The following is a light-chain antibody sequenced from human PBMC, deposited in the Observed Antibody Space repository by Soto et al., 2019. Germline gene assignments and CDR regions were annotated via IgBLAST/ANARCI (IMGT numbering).Light chain of an antibody. J-gene: IGLJ2*01. CDR3: AAWDDSLSAVV. CDR2: YDD. Sequence: QSVLTQPPSVXXAPXXXXTISCSGSSSNIGDNAVNWYQQLPGKAPKVIIYYDDLRPSGVSDRFSGSKSGTSASLAISGLQSEDEADYYCAAWDDSLSAVVFGGGTKLTVL. CDR1: SSNIGDNA. V-gene: IGLV1-36*01.